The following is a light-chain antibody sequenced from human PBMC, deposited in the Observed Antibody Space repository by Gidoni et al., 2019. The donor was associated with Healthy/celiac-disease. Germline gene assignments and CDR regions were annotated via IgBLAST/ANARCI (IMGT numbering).Light chain of an antibody. Sequence: EIVLPQSPATLSLSPGERATLSCRASQSVSSYLAWYQQKPGQAPRLLIYDASNRATGIPARCSGSGSGTDFTLTISSLEPEDFAVYYCQQRSNWPPWTFGQGTKVEIK. CDR1: QSVSSY. J-gene: IGKJ1*01. CDR2: DAS. V-gene: IGKV3-11*01. CDR3: QQRSNWPPWT.